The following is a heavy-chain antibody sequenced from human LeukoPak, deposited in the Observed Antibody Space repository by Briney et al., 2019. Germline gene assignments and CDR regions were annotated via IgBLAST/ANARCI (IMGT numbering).Heavy chain of an antibody. CDR3: AKVDCSSTSCLGDYYYYYGMDV. CDR2: ISGSGGST. CDR1: GFTFSSYA. D-gene: IGHD2-2*01. Sequence: PGGSLRLSCAASGFTFSSYAMSWVRQAPGKGLEWVSAISGSGGSTYYADSVKGRFTISRDNSKNSLYLQMNSLRTEDTALYYCAKVDCSSTSCLGDYYYYYGMDVWGQGTTVTVSS. V-gene: IGHV3-23*01. J-gene: IGHJ6*02.